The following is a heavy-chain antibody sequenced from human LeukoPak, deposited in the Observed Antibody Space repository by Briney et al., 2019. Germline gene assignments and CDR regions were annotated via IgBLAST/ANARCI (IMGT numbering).Heavy chain of an antibody. J-gene: IGHJ4*02. D-gene: IGHD2-2*01. CDR1: GFTFGTFG. CDR3: ARLVILVVPGAIKVYC. Sequence: GGSLRLSCAASGFTFGTFGMSWVRQAPGKGREGGANRKHDVSDEKYVDSVNGSFTGSRDNAKDSLNLQINSQRGEDTAVYSCARLVILVVPGAIKVYCWGQGALVTSSS. V-gene: IGHV3-7*01. CDR2: RKHDVSDE.